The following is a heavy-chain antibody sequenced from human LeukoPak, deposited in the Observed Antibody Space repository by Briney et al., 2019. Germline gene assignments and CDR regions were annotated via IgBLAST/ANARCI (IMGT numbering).Heavy chain of an antibody. CDR2: IYSGGST. CDR3: ARDPGGDYGS. V-gene: IGHV3-53*01. CDR1: GFTFSTYA. Sequence: GGSLRLSCAASGFTFSTYAMGWVRQAPGKGLEWVSVIYSGGSTYYADSVKGRFTISRDNSKNTLYLQMNSLRAEDTAVYYCARDPGGDYGSWGQGTLVTVSS. J-gene: IGHJ4*02. D-gene: IGHD4-17*01.